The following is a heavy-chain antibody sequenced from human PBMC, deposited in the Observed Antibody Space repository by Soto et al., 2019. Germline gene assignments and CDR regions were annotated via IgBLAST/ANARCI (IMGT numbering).Heavy chain of an antibody. D-gene: IGHD2-15*01. CDR3: ARNLYCRGGSCRDWHVDL. Sequence: QVQLQESGPGLVKPSQTLSLTCTVSGGSISSGGYYWSWIRQHPGKGLEWIGYIYYSGCTYYNPSRKSRDTISVDTSKTHLSLNLSSVTAADTAVYYCARNLYCRGGSCRDWHVDLWGRGTLVTVSS. V-gene: IGHV4-31*03. J-gene: IGHJ2*01. CDR2: IYYSGCT. CDR1: GGSISSGGYY.